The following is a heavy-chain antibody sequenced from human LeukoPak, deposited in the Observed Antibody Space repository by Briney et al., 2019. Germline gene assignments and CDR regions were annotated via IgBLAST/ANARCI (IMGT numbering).Heavy chain of an antibody. CDR1: GYTFTGYY. CDR2: INPNSGGT. CDR3: ARDRRMGIVGATIVDY. D-gene: IGHD1-26*01. J-gene: IGHJ4*02. Sequence: ASVKVSCKASGYTFTGYYMHWVRQAPGQGLEWMGWINPNSGGTNYAQKFQGRVTMTRDTSVSTAYMELSRLRSDDTAVYYCARDRRMGIVGATIVDYWGQGTLVTVSS. V-gene: IGHV1-2*02.